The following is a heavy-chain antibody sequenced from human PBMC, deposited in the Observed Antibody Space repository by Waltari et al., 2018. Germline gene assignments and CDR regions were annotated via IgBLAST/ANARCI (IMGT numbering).Heavy chain of an antibody. J-gene: IGHJ2*01. CDR1: GGSFGGYY. CDR2: IKQSGST. V-gene: IGHV4-34*01. Sequence: QVQLQQWGAGLLKPSETLSLTCAVYGGSFGGYYWSRIRQPPGKGLECMGEIKQSGSTNYNPSLKSRVTISVDTSKNQFSLKLSSVTAADTAVYYCARLRGRSWYFDLWGRGTLVTVSS. CDR3: ARLRGRSWYFDL.